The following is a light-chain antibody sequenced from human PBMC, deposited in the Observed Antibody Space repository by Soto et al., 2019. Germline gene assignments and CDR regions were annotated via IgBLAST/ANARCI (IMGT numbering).Light chain of an antibody. CDR1: QSVSNNY. Sequence: IVFTPSPGTLSLSPGARATLSCRASQSVSNNYLAWYQQKPGQAPRLLIYDASNRATGIPARFSGSGSGTDFTLTISSLEPEDFAVYYCQQRSNWPLTFGGGTKVDIK. V-gene: IGKV3-11*01. CDR3: QQRSNWPLT. CDR2: DAS. J-gene: IGKJ4*01.